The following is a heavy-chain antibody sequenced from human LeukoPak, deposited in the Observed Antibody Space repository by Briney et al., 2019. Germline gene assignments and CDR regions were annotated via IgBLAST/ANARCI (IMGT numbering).Heavy chain of an antibody. V-gene: IGHV3-48*03. Sequence: GGSLRLSCAASGFTLSSYEMNWVRQAPGKGLEWISYISASGTLTHYADSVGGRFTISRDNAKNSLYLQMHSLRGEDTAVYYCARDGTPVYSSGWVYMDVWGKGTTVTISS. CDR2: ISASGTLT. CDR3: ARDGTPVYSSGWVYMDV. D-gene: IGHD6-25*01. J-gene: IGHJ6*04. CDR1: GFTLSSYE.